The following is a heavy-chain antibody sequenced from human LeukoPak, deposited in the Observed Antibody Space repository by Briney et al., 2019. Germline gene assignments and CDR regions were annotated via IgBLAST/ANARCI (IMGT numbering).Heavy chain of an antibody. CDR1: GGSISSGGYY. Sequence: PSQTLSLTCTVSGGSISSGGYYWSWIRQHPGKGLEWIGYIYYSGSTYYNPSLKSRVTISVDTSKNQFSLKLSSVTAADTAVYYCAGSIWFGELLSPYSRGGVFDYWGQGTLVTVSS. D-gene: IGHD3-10*01. V-gene: IGHV4-31*03. J-gene: IGHJ4*02. CDR3: AGSIWFGELLSPYSRGGVFDY. CDR2: IYYSGST.